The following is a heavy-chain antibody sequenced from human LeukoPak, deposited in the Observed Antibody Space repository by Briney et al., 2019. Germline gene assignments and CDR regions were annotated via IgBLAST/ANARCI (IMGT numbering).Heavy chain of an antibody. CDR1: GFTFSSYS. J-gene: IGHJ3*02. D-gene: IGHD5-24*01. Sequence: PGGSLRLSCAASGFTFSSYSMNWVRQAQGKGLEWVSSISSSSSYIYYADSVKGRFTISRDNAKNSLYLQMSSLRAEDTAVYYCARGQRWLQSVPAFDIWGQGTMVTVSS. V-gene: IGHV3-21*01. CDR2: ISSSSSYI. CDR3: ARGQRWLQSVPAFDI.